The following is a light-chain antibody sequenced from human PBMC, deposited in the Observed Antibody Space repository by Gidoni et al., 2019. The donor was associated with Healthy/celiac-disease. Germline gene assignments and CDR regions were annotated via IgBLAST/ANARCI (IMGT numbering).Light chain of an antibody. CDR1: SSDVGGYSD. Sequence: QSALTQPASVSGSPGQSITLSCTGTSSDVGGYSDVSWYQQHPGKDPKLMIYEVSNRPSGVSNRFSGSKSGNTASLTIAGLQAEDEADYYCSSYTSSSTLVFGTGTKVTVL. CDR2: EVS. CDR3: SSYTSSSTLV. J-gene: IGLJ1*01. V-gene: IGLV2-14*01.